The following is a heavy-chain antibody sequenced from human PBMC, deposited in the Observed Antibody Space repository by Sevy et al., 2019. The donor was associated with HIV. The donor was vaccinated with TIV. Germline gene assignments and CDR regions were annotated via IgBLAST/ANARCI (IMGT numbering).Heavy chain of an antibody. Sequence: SETLSLTCTVSGGSISISSYYWGWIRQPSGKGLEWIGSFYYSESTYYNPSLKSRVTISVDTPKNQFSLKLSSVTAADTAVYYCARAFRAVAGSYYFDYWGQGTLVTVS. J-gene: IGHJ4*02. V-gene: IGHV4-39*01. CDR1: GGSISISSYY. CDR2: FYYSEST. CDR3: ARAFRAVAGSYYFDY. D-gene: IGHD6-19*01.